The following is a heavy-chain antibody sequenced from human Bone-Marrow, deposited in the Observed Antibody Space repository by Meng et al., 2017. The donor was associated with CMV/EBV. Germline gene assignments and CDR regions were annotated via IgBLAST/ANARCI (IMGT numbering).Heavy chain of an antibody. D-gene: IGHD4-23*01. CDR3: ARAGGRVDY. Sequence: SETLSLTCTVSGGSVSSGSYYWSWIRQPPGKGLEWIGYIYYSGSTNYNPSLKSRVTISVDTSKNQFSLKLSSVTAADTAVYYCARAGGRVDYWGQGTLVTVSS. J-gene: IGHJ4*02. CDR2: IYYSGST. CDR1: GGSVSSGSYY. V-gene: IGHV4-61*01.